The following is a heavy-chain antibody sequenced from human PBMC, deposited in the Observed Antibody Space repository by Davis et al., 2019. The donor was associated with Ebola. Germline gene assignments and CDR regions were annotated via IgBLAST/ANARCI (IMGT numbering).Heavy chain of an antibody. J-gene: IGHJ4*02. CDR2: ISPDDSDT. CDR3: ARHGPENFYASSGYPDY. Sequence: KVSCKGSGYSFTSFWIGWVRQMPGKGLEWMGIISPDDSDTTYSPSFQGHVTISVDKSLNTAYLQWSSLKASDTAMYYCARHGPENFYASSGYPDYWGQGTLVTVSS. CDR1: GYSFTSFW. D-gene: IGHD3-22*01. V-gene: IGHV5-51*01.